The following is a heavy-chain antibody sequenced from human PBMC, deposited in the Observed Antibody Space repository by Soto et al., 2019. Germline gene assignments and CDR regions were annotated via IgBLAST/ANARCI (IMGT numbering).Heavy chain of an antibody. CDR1: GYSFANYL. CDR2: IYPGDSDT. CDR3: ERNRIRKYYYGMEV. V-gene: IGHV5-51*01. Sequence: PVDSLKISFQFSGYSFANYLISFVLQMPGKGLYCVGVIYPGDSDTRYSPSFRGQVNISADKSISHVYLQWSSLKASDTAMYYCERNRIRKYYYGMEVWGPGTTVTV. D-gene: IGHD1-20*01. J-gene: IGHJ6*01.